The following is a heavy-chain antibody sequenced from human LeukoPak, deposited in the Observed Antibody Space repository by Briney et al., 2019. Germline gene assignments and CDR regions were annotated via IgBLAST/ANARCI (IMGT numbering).Heavy chain of an antibody. CDR1: GDSISYFY. CDR3: ARGRVSSSTWYSTYYYFFYMDF. D-gene: IGHD4-11*01. J-gene: IGHJ6*03. V-gene: IGHV4-59*01. CDR2: VDHTGST. Sequence: SETLSLTCSVSGDSISYFYWSWIRQPPGKGLEWIGYVDHTGSTKFNPSLNGRVSISRDTSNNFFSLRLRSVTAADTAVYFCARGRVSSSTWYSTYYYFFYMDFWGKGTTVTVSS.